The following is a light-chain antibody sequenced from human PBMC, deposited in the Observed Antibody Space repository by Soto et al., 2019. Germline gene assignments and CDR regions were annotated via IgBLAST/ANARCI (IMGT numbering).Light chain of an antibody. J-gene: IGLJ1*01. CDR2: DVS. CDR3: SSYTSSSTPYV. CDR1: SSDVGGYNY. Sequence: QSALTQPASVSGSPGQSITISCTGTSSDVGGYNYVSWYQQHPGKAPKLMIYDVSNRPSGVSNRFSCSNSVNKASLTISGLPAEDEDDYYCSSYTSSSTPYVFGTGTKLTVL. V-gene: IGLV2-14*01.